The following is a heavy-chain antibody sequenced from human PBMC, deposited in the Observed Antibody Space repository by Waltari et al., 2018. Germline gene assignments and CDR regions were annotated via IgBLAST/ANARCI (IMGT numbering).Heavy chain of an antibody. D-gene: IGHD5-12*01. CDR1: GASIGSEY. CDR2: ISYSGSLRSI. V-gene: IGHV4-59*08. Sequence: QVQLQESGPGLVKPSETLSLTCSVSGASIGSEYWSWIRQSPEKGLEWIGYISYSGSLRSINYNPSFKSRMAMSTDTSKNQFSLKLSAVTAADTAVYYCARTPFGYNFYFDSWGQGLLVTVSS. J-gene: IGHJ4*02. CDR3: ARTPFGYNFYFDS.